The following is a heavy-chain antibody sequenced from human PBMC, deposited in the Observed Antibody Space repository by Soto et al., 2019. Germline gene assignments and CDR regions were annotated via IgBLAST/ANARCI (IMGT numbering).Heavy chain of an antibody. D-gene: IGHD3-22*01. CDR2: IYSSGST. Sequence: LTYSVAEGKSCNCRGNWIRQNAAKLLEWIVRIYSSGSTNYNPSLKSRVTLSVDTSNNQLSLRLTSVTAADTAVYYCARGEYYDSSGNYLSLFDPWGQRTLVTGSS. CDR1: EGKSCNCR. CDR3: ARGEYYDSSGNYLSLFDP. V-gene: IGHV4-4*07. J-gene: IGHJ5*02.